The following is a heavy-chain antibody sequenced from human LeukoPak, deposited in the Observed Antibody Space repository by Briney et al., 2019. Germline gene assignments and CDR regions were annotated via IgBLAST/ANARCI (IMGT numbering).Heavy chain of an antibody. D-gene: IGHD6-13*01. CDR3: ARVKVDGVYSSSWYGWFDP. V-gene: IGHV1-69*05. CDR2: IIPICGTA. J-gene: IGHJ5*02. Sequence: SLKVSCKASGGTFSSYSISWVRQGPGQALELMGAIIPICGTANYAQKFQGRVTITTDESTSTAYMELSSLRSEDTAVYYCARVKVDGVYSSSWYGWFDPWGQGTLVTVSS. CDR1: GGTFSSYS.